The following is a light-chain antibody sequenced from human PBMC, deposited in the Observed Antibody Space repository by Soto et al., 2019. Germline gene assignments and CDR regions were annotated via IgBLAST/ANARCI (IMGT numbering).Light chain of an antibody. J-gene: IGKJ1*01. Sequence: DIQMTQSPSSVSASVGDRVSITCRASQGISSCLAWYQQKPGKAPKLLIYSASSLHSGVPSRFSGSRSGTDFTLTISSLQPEDFATYYCQHYNSYSEAFGQRTKVDI. CDR1: QGISSC. V-gene: IGKV1D-16*01. CDR2: SAS. CDR3: QHYNSYSEA.